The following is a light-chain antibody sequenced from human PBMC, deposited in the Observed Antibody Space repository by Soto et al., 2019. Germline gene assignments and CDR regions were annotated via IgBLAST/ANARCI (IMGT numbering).Light chain of an antibody. J-gene: IGKJ1*01. CDR1: QSVRSNC. CDR3: QQYGSSPQT. CDR2: GAS. V-gene: IGKV3-20*01. Sequence: EIVLTQSPGTLSLSPGERATLSCRASQSVRSNCLAWYQQKPGQAPRLLIYGASSRATGIPDRFSGSGSGTDFSLTISRLEPEDFAVYYCQQYGSSPQTFGQGTKEEIK.